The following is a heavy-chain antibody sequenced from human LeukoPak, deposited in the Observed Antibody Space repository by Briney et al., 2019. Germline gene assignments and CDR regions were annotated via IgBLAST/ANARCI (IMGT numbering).Heavy chain of an antibody. D-gene: IGHD3-22*01. CDR3: ARDQNFHGSGGYYGIDC. CDR2: IKPNNGGT. V-gene: IGHV1-2*02. CDR1: GYTFTGYY. Sequence: ASVKVSCKASGYTFTGYYIHWVRPAPGQGLEWIGWIKPNNGGTNYAQKFQDRVTMTGDTSITTAYMELSRLTSDDTAVYYCARDQNFHGSGGYYGIDCWGQGTLVTVSS. J-gene: IGHJ4*02.